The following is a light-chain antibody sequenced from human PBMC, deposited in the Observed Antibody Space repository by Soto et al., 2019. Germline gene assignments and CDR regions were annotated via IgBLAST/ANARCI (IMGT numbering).Light chain of an antibody. J-gene: IGKJ1*01. Sequence: EIVLTQSPGTLSLSPGERATLSCRASQTVSKNYLAWYQNKPGQPPRLLIYDASDRATGVPDRFSGSGSGADFTLTISSLEPKDSAVYYCQQCATAPLTFSQGTKVEVK. CDR2: DAS. CDR1: QTVSKNY. CDR3: QQCATAPLT. V-gene: IGKV3-20*01.